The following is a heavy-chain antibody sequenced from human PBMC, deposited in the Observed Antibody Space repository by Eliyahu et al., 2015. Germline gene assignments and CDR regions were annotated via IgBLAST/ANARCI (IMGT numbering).Heavy chain of an antibody. D-gene: IGHD3-22*01. CDR2: IYNGVNF. Sequence: QVQLQESGPGLVKPSXTLSLTCAVSGXSXXDYYWSWXRQPPGKGLEWIAYIYNGVNFNYNPSLKSRVTISIDTSRNQFSLKLTSVTAADTAIYYCARDKDESSGYSSLDPWGQGILVTVSS. J-gene: IGHJ5*02. CDR3: ARDKDESSGYSSLDP. V-gene: IGHV4-59*01. CDR1: GXSXXDYY.